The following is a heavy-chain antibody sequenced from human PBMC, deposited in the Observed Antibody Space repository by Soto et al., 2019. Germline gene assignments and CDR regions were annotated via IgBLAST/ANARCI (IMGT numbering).Heavy chain of an antibody. CDR2: LYYTGNT. Sequence: QVQLQESGPGLVKPSATLSLTCTVSGGSVSSGHYYWSWIRQPTGKGLAWIGYLYYTGNTHYNHSLKSRVTISIDASKNQFSLRLSAVTAADTAVYYCARSMHYSDGSNYSPFDYWGQGTLVTVSS. D-gene: IGHD3-22*01. CDR1: GGSVSSGHYY. V-gene: IGHV4-61*01. J-gene: IGHJ4*02. CDR3: ARSMHYSDGSNYSPFDY.